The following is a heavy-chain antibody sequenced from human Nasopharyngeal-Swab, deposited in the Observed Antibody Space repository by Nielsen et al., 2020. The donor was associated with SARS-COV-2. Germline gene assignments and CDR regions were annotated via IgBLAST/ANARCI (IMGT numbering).Heavy chain of an antibody. J-gene: IGHJ6*02. CDR3: ARAPIYSCGYDYYGMDV. Sequence: GESLKISCAASGFTFSSYTMNWVRQAPGKGLEWVSYISSSSSTIYYADSVKGRFTISRDNAKNSLYLQMNSLRDEDTAVYYCARAPIYSCGYDYYGMDVWGQGTTVTVSS. CDR2: ISSSSSTI. CDR1: GFTFSSYT. D-gene: IGHD5-18*01. V-gene: IGHV3-48*02.